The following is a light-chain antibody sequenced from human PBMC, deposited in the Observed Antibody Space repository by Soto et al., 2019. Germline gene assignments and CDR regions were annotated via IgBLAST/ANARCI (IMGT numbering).Light chain of an antibody. CDR2: EVN. J-gene: IGLJ1*01. Sequence: QSALTQPASVSGSPGQSITISCTGTSSDVGFYNHVSWYQQHPGKAPKLLIYEVNNRPSGVSHRFSGSKSGNTASLTISGLQAEDEADYYCSLFASTHTYVFGTGTKVTVL. CDR1: SSDVGFYNH. CDR3: SLFASTHTYV. V-gene: IGLV2-14*01.